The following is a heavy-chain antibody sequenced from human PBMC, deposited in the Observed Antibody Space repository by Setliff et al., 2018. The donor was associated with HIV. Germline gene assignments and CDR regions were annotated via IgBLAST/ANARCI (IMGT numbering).Heavy chain of an antibody. D-gene: IGHD5-12*01. CDR2: IKNKNDGGTV. V-gene: IGHV3-15*05. CDR1: GFTFSTFA. J-gene: IGHJ4*02. CDR3: HSGYDTEEQSYFDY. Sequence: PGGSLRLSCAASGFTFSTFAMSWVRQAPGKGLEWIGRIKNKNDGGTVDYVAPVKDRFTISRDNAKNTLYLQMNSLRAEDTGVYYCHSGYDTEEQSYFDYWGQGALVTVSS.